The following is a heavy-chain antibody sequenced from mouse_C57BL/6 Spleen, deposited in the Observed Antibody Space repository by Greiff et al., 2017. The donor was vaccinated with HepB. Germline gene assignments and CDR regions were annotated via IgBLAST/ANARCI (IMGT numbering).Heavy chain of an antibody. V-gene: IGHV1-69*01. D-gene: IGHD4-1*02. CDR3: AINWDGGAY. CDR1: GYTFTSYW. Sequence: QVQLQQPGAELVMPGASVKLSCKASGYTFTSYWMHWVKQRPGQGLEWIGEIDPSDSYTNYNQKFKGKSTLTVDKSSSTAYMQLSSLTSEDSAVYYCAINWDGGAYWGQGTLVTVSA. CDR2: IDPSDSYT. J-gene: IGHJ3*01.